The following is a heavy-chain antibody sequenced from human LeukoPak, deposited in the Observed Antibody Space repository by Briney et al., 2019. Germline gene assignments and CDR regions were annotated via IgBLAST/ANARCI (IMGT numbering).Heavy chain of an antibody. Sequence: ASVKVSCKASGGTFSSYAISWVRQAPGQGPEWMGGIIPIFGTANYAQKFQGRVRITADESTSTAYMELSSLRSEDTAEYYCARVKSETVTTPVQPFDYWGQGTLVTVSS. J-gene: IGHJ4*02. CDR1: GGTFSSYA. D-gene: IGHD4-11*01. CDR2: IIPIFGTA. CDR3: ARVKSETVTTPVQPFDY. V-gene: IGHV1-69*13.